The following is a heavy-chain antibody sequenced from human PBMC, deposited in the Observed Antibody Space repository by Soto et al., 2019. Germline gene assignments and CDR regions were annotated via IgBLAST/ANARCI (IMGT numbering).Heavy chain of an antibody. D-gene: IGHD3-10*01. CDR3: AISYYYGSGSYYFDY. CDR1: GGSFSGYY. CDR2: INHSGST. V-gene: IGHV4-34*01. J-gene: IGHJ4*02. Sequence: PSETLSLTCAVYGGSFSGYYWSCIRQPPGKGLEWIGEINHSGSTNYNPSLKSRVTISVDTSKNQFSLKLSSVTAADTAVYYCAISYYYGSGSYYFDYWGQGTLVTVSS.